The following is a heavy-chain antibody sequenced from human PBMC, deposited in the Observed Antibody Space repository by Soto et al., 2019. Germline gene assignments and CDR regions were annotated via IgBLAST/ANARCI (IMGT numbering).Heavy chain of an antibody. CDR2: IYYSGST. CDR3: ARASNYYDSSGPRGPVDY. CDR1: GGSISSGDYY. J-gene: IGHJ4*02. Sequence: PSETLSLTCTVSGGSISSGDYYWSWIRQPPGKGLEWIGYIYYSGSTYYNPSLKSRVTISVDTSKNQFSLKLSSVTAADTAVYYCARASNYYDSSGPRGPVDYWGQGTLVTVSS. D-gene: IGHD3-22*01. V-gene: IGHV4-30-4*01.